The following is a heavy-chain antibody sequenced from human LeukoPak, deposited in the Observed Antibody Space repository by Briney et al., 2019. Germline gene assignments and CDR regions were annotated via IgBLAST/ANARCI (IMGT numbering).Heavy chain of an antibody. Sequence: PSETLSLTCAVYGGSFSGYYWIWIRQPPGKGLEWIGEIDHSGNTNYDPSLKSRVTMSIDTSKNQFSLKLNSVTAADTAVYYCARSYYYVDYWGQGTLVTVSS. CDR2: IDHSGNT. CDR1: GGSFSGYY. J-gene: IGHJ4*02. D-gene: IGHD3-10*01. V-gene: IGHV4-34*01. CDR3: ARSYYYVDY.